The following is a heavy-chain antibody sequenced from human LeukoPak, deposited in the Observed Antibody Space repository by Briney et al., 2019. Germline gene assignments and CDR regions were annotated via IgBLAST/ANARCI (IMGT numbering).Heavy chain of an antibody. Sequence: PSETLSLTCAVSGYSISSGYYWGWIRQPPGKGLEWIGSIYHSGSTYYNPSLKSRVTISVDTSKNQFSLKLSSVTAADTAVYYCARESRPLHLYYYYYMDVWGKGTTVTVSS. D-gene: IGHD4-11*01. CDR1: GYSISSGYY. CDR3: ARESRPLHLYYYYYMDV. V-gene: IGHV4-38-2*02. CDR2: IYHSGST. J-gene: IGHJ6*03.